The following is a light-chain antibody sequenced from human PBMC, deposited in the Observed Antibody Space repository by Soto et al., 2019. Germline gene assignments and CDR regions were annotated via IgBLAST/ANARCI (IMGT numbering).Light chain of an antibody. CDR3: QQSYSTPIT. J-gene: IGKJ5*01. V-gene: IGKV1-39*01. CDR1: QSISTY. Sequence: DIQMTQSPSSLSASVGNRVTITCRASQSISTYLNWYQKKPGKAPNLLIYDASRLQSGVPSRFSGSGGGTDFTLTISSLQPEDFVTYYCQQSYSTPITFGQGTRLEIK. CDR2: DAS.